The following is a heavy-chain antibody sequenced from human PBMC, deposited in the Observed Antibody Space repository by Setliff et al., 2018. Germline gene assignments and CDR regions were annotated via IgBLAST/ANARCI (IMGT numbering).Heavy chain of an antibody. Sequence: SETLSLTCAVSGFSITNGYYWGWIRQSPGKQLEWIGNIFQSGITFYNPPLKSRVTISLDPSQNQFSLKLRSVTAADTAVYFCARVGGLLVATMPFDYWGPGTLVTVSS. D-gene: IGHD5-12*01. CDR3: ARVGGLLVATMPFDY. J-gene: IGHJ4*02. CDR2: IFQSGIT. V-gene: IGHV4-38-2*01. CDR1: GFSITNGYY.